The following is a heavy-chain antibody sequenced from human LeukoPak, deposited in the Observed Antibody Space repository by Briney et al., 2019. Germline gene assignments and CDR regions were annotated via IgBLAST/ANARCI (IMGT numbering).Heavy chain of an antibody. Sequence: SETLSLTCAVYGGSFSGYYWSWIRQPPGKGLEWIGEINHSGSTNYNPSLKRRVTISVDTSKNQFSLKLSSVTAADTAVYYCARARTYGATEDYWGQGTLVTVSS. D-gene: IGHD4-17*01. V-gene: IGHV4-34*01. CDR2: INHSGST. CDR1: GGSFSGYY. CDR3: ARARTYGATEDY. J-gene: IGHJ4*02.